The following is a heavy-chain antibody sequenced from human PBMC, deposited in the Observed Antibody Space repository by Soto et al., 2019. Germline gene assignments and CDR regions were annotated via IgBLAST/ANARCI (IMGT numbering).Heavy chain of an antibody. CDR2: IYYSGST. V-gene: IGHV4-59*01. Sequence: SETLSLTCTVSGGSISSYYWSWIRQPPGKGLEWIGYIYYSGSTNYNPSLKSRVTISVDTSKNQFSLKLSSVTAADTAVYYCARGSSHIVVVPAAISYYYYYYGMDVWGQGTTVTVSS. D-gene: IGHD2-2*02. CDR3: ARGSSHIVVVPAAISYYYYYYGMDV. J-gene: IGHJ6*02. CDR1: GGSISSYY.